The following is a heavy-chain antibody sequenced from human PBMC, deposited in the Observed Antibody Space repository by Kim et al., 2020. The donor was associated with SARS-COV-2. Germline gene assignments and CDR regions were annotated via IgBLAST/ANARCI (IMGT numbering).Heavy chain of an antibody. J-gene: IGHJ4*02. CDR2: IYYSGST. V-gene: IGHV4-31*03. CDR3: ARGPPGAAIDY. Sequence: SETLSLTCTVSGGSISSGGYYWSWIRQHPGKGLEWIGYIYYSGSTYYNPSLKSRVTISVDTSKNQFSLKLSSVTAADTAVYYCARGPPGAAIDYWGQGTLVTVSS. D-gene: IGHD6-25*01. CDR1: GGSISSGGYY.